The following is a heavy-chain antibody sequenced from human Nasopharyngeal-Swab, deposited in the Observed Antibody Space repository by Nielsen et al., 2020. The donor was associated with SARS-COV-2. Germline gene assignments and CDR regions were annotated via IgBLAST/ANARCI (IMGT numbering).Heavy chain of an antibody. J-gene: IGHJ4*02. CDR2: IIPIFGTA. CDR3: ARGSTVVTPVDY. V-gene: IGHV1-69*06. D-gene: IGHD4-23*01. Sequence: SVKVSCKASGGTFSSYAISWGRQAPGQGLEWMGGIIPIFGTANYAQKFQGRVTITADKSTSTAYMELSSLRSEDTAVYYCARGSTVVTPVDYWGQGTLVTVSS. CDR1: GGTFSSYA.